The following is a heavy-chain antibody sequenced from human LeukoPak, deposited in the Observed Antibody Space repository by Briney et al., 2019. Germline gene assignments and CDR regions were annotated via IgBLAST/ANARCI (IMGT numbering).Heavy chain of an antibody. J-gene: IGHJ4*02. CDR2: ISSSSSYI. CDR3: ATYMSSDY. D-gene: IGHD1-26*01. Sequence: PGGSLRLSCAASGFTVSSNYMSWVRQAPGKGLEWVSSISSSSSYIYYADSVKGRFTISRDNAKNSLYLQMNSLRAEDTAVYYCATYMSSDYWGQGTLVTVSS. CDR1: GFTVSSNY. V-gene: IGHV3-21*01.